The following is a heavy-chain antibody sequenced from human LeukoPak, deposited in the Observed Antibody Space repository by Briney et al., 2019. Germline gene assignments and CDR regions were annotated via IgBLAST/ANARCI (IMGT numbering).Heavy chain of an antibody. V-gene: IGHV3-30*02. CDR1: GFTFSSYG. D-gene: IGHD2-2*01. J-gene: IGHJ4*02. Sequence: GGSVRLSCAASGFTFSSYGMHWVRQAPGKGLEWVAFIRYDGSNKYYADSVKGRFTISRDNSKNTLYLQMNSLRAEDTAVYYCAKDQHGIVVVPAPIPFDYWGQGTLVTVSS. CDR3: AKDQHGIVVVPAPIPFDY. CDR2: IRYDGSNK.